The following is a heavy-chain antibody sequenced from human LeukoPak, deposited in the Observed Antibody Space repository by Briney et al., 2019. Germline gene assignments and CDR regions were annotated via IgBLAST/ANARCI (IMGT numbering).Heavy chain of an antibody. CDR1: GGSIRSSSYY. D-gene: IGHD6-13*01. CDR3: ARDPGEEQQLVYDAFDI. V-gene: IGHV4-39*07. CDR2: VYYSGST. J-gene: IGHJ3*02. Sequence: PSETLSLTCTVSGGSIRSSSYYWGWLRQPPGKGLEWIGSVYYSGSTYYNPSLKSRVTISVDTSKNQFSLKLSSVTAADTAVYYCARDPGEEQQLVYDAFDIWGQGTMVTVSS.